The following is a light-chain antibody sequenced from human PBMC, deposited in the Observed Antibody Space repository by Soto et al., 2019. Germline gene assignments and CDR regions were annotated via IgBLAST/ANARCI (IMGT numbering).Light chain of an antibody. V-gene: IGKV3-20*01. CDR1: QSFSNNY. CDR3: QQYGSSGT. J-gene: IGKJ1*01. Sequence: EIVLTQSPGTLSLSPGERATLSCRASQSFSNNYLAWYQQKPRQAHRLIIYGASNRATGIPDRFSGSGSGTDFTLTISRLEDEDFAVYYCQQYGSSGTFGQGTKVDIK. CDR2: GAS.